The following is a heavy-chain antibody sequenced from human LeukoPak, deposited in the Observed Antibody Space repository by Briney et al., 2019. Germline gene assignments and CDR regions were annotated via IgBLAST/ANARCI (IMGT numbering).Heavy chain of an antibody. D-gene: IGHD3-9*01. CDR3: ARSYYDILTGSPSWFDP. Sequence: GASVKVSCKASTYTFTRYGISWVRQAPGQGLEWMGWISAYNGNTNYAQKLQGRVTMTTDTSTSTAYMELRSLRSDDTAVYYCARSYYDILTGSPSWFDPWGQGTLVTVSS. CDR1: TYTFTRYG. J-gene: IGHJ5*02. CDR2: ISAYNGNT. V-gene: IGHV1-18*01.